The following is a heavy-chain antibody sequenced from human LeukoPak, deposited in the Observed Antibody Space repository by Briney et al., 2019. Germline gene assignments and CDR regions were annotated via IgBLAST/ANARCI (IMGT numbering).Heavy chain of an antibody. Sequence: SETVSFTSSGGTFTIYAISWVRQAPGHVLEWMGRIIPILGIANYSQKFQGRVTITADKSTSTAYMELSSLRSEDTAVYYCARESSYNGDSGYFDYWGQGTLVTVSS. V-gene: IGHV1-69*04. CDR1: GGTFTIYA. CDR3: ARESSYNGDSGYFDY. CDR2: IIPILGIA. D-gene: IGHD2-21*02. J-gene: IGHJ4*02.